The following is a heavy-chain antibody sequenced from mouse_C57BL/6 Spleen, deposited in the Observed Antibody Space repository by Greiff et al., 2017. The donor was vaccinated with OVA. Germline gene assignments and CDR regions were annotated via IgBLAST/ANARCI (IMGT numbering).Heavy chain of an antibody. V-gene: IGHV1-18*01. D-gene: IGHD3-3*01. J-gene: IGHJ3*01. CDR2: INPNNGGT. CDR1: GYTFTDYN. CDR3: ARGRGDAWFAY. Sequence: VQLKESGPELVKPGASVKIPCKASGYTFTDYNMDWVKQSHGKSLEWIGDINPNNGGTIYNQKFKGKATLTVDKSSSTAYMELRSLTSEDTAVYYCARGRGDAWFAYWGQGTLVTVSA.